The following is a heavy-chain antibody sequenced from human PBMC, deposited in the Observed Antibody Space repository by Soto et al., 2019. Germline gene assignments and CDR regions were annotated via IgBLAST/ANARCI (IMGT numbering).Heavy chain of an antibody. D-gene: IGHD1-1*01. CDR1: GYAFTTYG. Sequence: QVHLVQSGAEVKKPGASVKVSCKGSGYAFTTYGITWVRQAPGQGLEWMGWISAHNGNTNYAQKLQGRVTVTRDTSTSTAYMELRRLRSHDTAVYYCARGRYGDYWGQGALVTVSS. CDR3: ARGRYGDY. CDR2: ISAHNGNT. J-gene: IGHJ4*02. V-gene: IGHV1-18*01.